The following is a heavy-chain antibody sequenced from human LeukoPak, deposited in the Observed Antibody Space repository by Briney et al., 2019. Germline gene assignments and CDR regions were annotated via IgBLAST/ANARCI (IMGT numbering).Heavy chain of an antibody. CDR3: AKIIVYGVLDACDI. Sequence: GSLRLSCAASGFSFHSYAMSWIRQAPGEGLEWVAGISGSGVSTYYADSVKGRFTISRDNSKNTLYVHMNSLRAEDTAVYYCAKIIVYGVLDACDIWGQGTMVTVSS. CDR1: GFSFHSYA. D-gene: IGHD4-17*01. J-gene: IGHJ3*02. V-gene: IGHV3-23*01. CDR2: ISGSGVST.